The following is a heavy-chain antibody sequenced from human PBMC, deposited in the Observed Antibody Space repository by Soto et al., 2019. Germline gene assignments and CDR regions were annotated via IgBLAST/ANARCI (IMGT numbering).Heavy chain of an antibody. D-gene: IGHD6-19*01. J-gene: IGHJ4*02. V-gene: IGHV3-74*01. CDR1: VFSCVSYW. CDR3: VRDFRGAVAGSEFDH. CDR2: INGNADNS. Sequence: PRWSLRLSCSASVFSCVSYWMHWFRQVPGEGLAWVSRINGNADNSDYADSVKGRFTISRDNAMNRLYLQMDSLRADDTGVYYCVRDFRGAVAGSEFDHWGQGTLVTVSS.